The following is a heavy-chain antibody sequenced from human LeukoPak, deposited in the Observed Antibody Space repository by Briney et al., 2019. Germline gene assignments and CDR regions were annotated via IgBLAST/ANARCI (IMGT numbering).Heavy chain of an antibody. D-gene: IGHD7-27*01. CDR1: GFTVSSNY. CDR2: IYSSGST. Sequence: PGGSLRLSCAASGFTVSSNYMSWVRQAPGKGLEWVSIIYSSGSTYYADSVKGRFTISRDNSKNTLYLQMNSLRAEDTAVYYCARANWGHPMYYFDYWGQGTLVTVSS. V-gene: IGHV3-66*01. J-gene: IGHJ4*02. CDR3: ARANWGHPMYYFDY.